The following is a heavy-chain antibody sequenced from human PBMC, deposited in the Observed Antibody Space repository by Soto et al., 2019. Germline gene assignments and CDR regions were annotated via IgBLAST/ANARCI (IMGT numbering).Heavy chain of an antibody. D-gene: IGHD6-13*01. CDR2: INPNSGGT. CDR1: GYSLSGYY. CDR3: WGGWGIAAPGPNWFDP. J-gene: IGHJ5*02. Sequence: GASVKVSCKASGYSLSGYYLHWVRQAPGQGPEWMGWINPNSGGTKYVQKFQGRVTMTRDTSISTVYWELSGLGSDDTAVYYCWGGWGIAAPGPNWFDPWGQGTLVTVSS. V-gene: IGHV1-2*02.